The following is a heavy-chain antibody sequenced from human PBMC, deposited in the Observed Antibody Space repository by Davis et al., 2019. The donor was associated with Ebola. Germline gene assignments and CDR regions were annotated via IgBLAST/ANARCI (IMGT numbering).Heavy chain of an antibody. CDR2: IYYSGST. V-gene: IGHV4-39*07. D-gene: IGHD2-2*01. J-gene: IGHJ5*02. CDR3: ARLGDYCSSTSCYEGLDP. Sequence: MPSETLSLTCTVSGGSISSSSYYWGWIRQPPGKGLEWIGSIYYSGSTYYNPSLKSRVTISVDTSKNQFSLKLSSLTAADTAVYYCARLGDYCSSTSCYEGLDPWGQGTLVTVSS. CDR1: GGSISSSSYY.